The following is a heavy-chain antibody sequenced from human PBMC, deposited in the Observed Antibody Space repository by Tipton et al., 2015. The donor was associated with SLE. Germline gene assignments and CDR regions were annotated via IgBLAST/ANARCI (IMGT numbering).Heavy chain of an antibody. J-gene: IGHJ4*02. Sequence: SLRLSCAASGFTFSSYAMHWVRQAPDKGLEWVAVISYDGSNKYYADSVKGRFTISRDNSKNTLYLQMNSLRAEDTAVYYCARDPSSTSRYWDFDYWGQGTLVTVSS. D-gene: IGHD2-2*01. V-gene: IGHV3-30-3*01. CDR2: ISYDGSNK. CDR1: GFTFSSYA. CDR3: ARDPSSTSRYWDFDY.